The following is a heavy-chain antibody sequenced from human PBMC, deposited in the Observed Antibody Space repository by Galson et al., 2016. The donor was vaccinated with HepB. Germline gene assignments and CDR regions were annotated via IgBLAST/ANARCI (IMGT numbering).Heavy chain of an antibody. D-gene: IGHD2/OR15-2a*01. CDR2: ISGDGGDT. CDR3: LFTFY. Sequence: SLRLSCAASGFNFGNYTFRWVRQAPGKGLEFISSISGDGGDTYYADSVKGRFIISRDNSRNTVYFQMSALTTEDTATYYCLFTFYWGQGTVVAVSS. CDR1: GFNFGNYT. V-gene: IGHV3-64D*08. J-gene: IGHJ4*02.